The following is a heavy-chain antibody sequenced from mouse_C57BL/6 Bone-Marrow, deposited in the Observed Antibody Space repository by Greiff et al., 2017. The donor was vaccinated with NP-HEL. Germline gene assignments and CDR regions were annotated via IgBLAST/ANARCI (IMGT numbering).Heavy chain of an antibody. CDR3: AKDTLYYYGSRYWYFDD. V-gene: IGHV2-5*01. D-gene: IGHD1-1*01. Sequence: VQLVESGPGLVQPSQRLSITCTVSGFSLTSYGLHWVRQSPGKGLEWLGVIWRGGSTDYNAAFMSRLSITKDNSKSQVFFKMNSLQADDTAIYYCAKDTLYYYGSRYWYFDDWGTGTTVTVSS. CDR2: IWRGGST. CDR1: GFSLTSYG. J-gene: IGHJ1*03.